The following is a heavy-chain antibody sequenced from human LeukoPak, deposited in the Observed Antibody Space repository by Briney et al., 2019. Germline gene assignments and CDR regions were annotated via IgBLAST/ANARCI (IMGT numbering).Heavy chain of an antibody. CDR2: IYYTGSP. J-gene: IGHJ4*02. D-gene: IGHD3-9*01. V-gene: IGHV4-59*01. Sequence: PSETLSLTCTVSSVSISTYYWSWVRQPPGKGLEWVVYIYYTGSPNYNPSLKSRVTISVDASKNQFSLKLSSVTAADTAVYYCARDLGGVSAGYDYWGQGTLVTVSS. CDR1: SVSISTYY. CDR3: ARDLGGVSAGYDY.